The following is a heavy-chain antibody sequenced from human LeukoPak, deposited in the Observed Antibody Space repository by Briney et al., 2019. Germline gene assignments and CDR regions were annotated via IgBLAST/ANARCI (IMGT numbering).Heavy chain of an antibody. V-gene: IGHV4-59*01. CDR3: ARAIGSSSDY. CDR2: IYYSGST. Sequence: SETLSLTCTVSGGSISSYYWSWIRQPPGKGLEWIGYIYYSGSTNYDPSPKSRVTISVDTSKNQFSLKLSSVTAADTAVYYCARAIGSSSDYWGQGTLVTVSS. CDR1: GGSISSYY. J-gene: IGHJ4*02. D-gene: IGHD2-2*01.